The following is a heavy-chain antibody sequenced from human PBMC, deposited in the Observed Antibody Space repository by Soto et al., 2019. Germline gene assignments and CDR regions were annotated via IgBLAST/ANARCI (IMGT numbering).Heavy chain of an antibody. CDR2: ISYDGSNK. J-gene: IGHJ6*02. Sequence: GGSLRLYCAASGFTFSSYGMHWVRQAPGKGLEWVAVISYDGSNKYYADSVKGRFTISRDNPKNTLYLQMNRLRAEDTAVYYCAKEKGYSSSWLYYDYYYGMDVWGQGTTVTVSS. D-gene: IGHD6-13*01. CDR3: AKEKGYSSSWLYYDYYYGMDV. V-gene: IGHV3-30*18. CDR1: GFTFSSYG.